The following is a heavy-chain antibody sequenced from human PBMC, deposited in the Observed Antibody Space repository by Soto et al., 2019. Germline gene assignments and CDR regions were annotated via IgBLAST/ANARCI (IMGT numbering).Heavy chain of an antibody. CDR2: IYATGTT. CDR3: GRDGTKTLRDWFDP. CDR1: GASRSGFY. V-gene: IGHV4-4*07. J-gene: IGHJ5*02. Sequence: SXTLSLXXXVSGASRSGFYWSWIRKSAGKGLEWIGRIYATGTTDYNPSLKSRVMMSVDTSKKQFSLKLRSVTAADTAVYXCGRDGTKTLRDWFDPWGQGISVTVSS. D-gene: IGHD1-1*01.